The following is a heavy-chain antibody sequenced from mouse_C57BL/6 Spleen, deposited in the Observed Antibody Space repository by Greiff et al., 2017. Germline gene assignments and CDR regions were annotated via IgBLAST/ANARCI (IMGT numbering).Heavy chain of an antibody. CDR1: GYTFTDYN. Sequence: VQLQQSGPELVKPGASVKIPCKASGYTFTDYNMDWVKQSHGKSLEWIGDINPNNGGTIYNQKFKGKATLTVDKSSSTAYMELRSLTSEDTAVYYCARFYYGSGGDYYAMDYWGQGTSVTVSS. J-gene: IGHJ4*01. D-gene: IGHD1-1*01. V-gene: IGHV1-18*01. CDR3: ARFYYGSGGDYYAMDY. CDR2: INPNNGGT.